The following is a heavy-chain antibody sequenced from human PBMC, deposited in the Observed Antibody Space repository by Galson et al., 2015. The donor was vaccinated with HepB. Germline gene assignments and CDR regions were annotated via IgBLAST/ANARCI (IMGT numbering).Heavy chain of an antibody. CDR1: GYTFTSYG. CDR2: ISAYNGNT. D-gene: IGHD3-3*01. CDR3: ARSLTYYDFWSGPNYYYMDV. V-gene: IGHV1-18*01. Sequence: SVKVSCKASGYTFTSYGISWVRQAPGQGLEWMGWISAYNGNTNYAQKLQGRVTMTTDTSTSTAYMELRSLRSDDTAVYYCARSLTYYDFWSGPNYYYMDVWGKGTTVTVSS. J-gene: IGHJ6*03.